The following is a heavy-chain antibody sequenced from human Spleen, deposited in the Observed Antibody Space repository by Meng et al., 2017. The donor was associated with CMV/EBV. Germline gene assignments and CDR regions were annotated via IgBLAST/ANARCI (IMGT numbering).Heavy chain of an antibody. CDR1: GYTFTGYY. CDR3: ARAGSYSNHGYYFDY. CDR2: INPNSGGT. D-gene: IGHD4-11*01. J-gene: IGHJ4*02. V-gene: IGHV1-2*02. Sequence: ASVKVSCKASGYTFTGYYMHWVRQAPGQGLEWMGWINPNSGGTNYAQKFQSRVTMTRDTSISTAYMELSRLRSDDTAVYYCARAGSYSNHGYYFDYWGQGTLVTVSS.